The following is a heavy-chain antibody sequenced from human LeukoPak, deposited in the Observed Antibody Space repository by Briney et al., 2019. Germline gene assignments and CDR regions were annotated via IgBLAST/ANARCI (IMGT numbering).Heavy chain of an antibody. Sequence: PSETLSLTCTVSGGSISSYYWSWIRQPPGKGLEWIGYIYYSGTTNYNPSLKSRVTISEDTSKNQFSLKLSSVTAADTAVYYCARGVYIAAAQYGYWGQGTLVTVSS. CDR1: GGSISSYY. CDR3: ARGVYIAAAQYGY. D-gene: IGHD6-13*01. J-gene: IGHJ4*02. CDR2: IYYSGTT. V-gene: IGHV4-59*01.